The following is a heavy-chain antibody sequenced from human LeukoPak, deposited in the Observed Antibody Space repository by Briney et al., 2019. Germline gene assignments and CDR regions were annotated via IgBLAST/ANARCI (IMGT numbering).Heavy chain of an antibody. CDR1: GFTFSSYD. J-gene: IGHJ6*02. V-gene: IGHV3-13*01. CDR2: IGTAGDT. CDR3: ASGQKKQLSRWVYYYDMDV. D-gene: IGHD5-24*01. Sequence: PGGSLRLSCAASGFTFSSYDMHWVRQATGKGLEWVSAIGTAGDTYYPGSVKGRFTISRENAKNSLYLQMNSLRAGDTAVYYCASGQKKQLSRWVYYYDMDVWGQGTTVTVSS.